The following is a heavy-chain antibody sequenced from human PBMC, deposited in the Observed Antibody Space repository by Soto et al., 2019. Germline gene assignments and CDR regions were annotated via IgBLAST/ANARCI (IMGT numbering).Heavy chain of an antibody. CDR3: ARGEKLDYYYYYMDV. CDR2: ISAYNGNT. J-gene: IGHJ6*03. V-gene: IGHV1-18*01. Sequence: ASVKVSCKASGYTFTSYGISWVRQAPGQGLEWMGRISAYNGNTNYAQKLQGRVAMTTDTSTSTAYMELRSLRSDDTAVYYCARGEKLDYYYYYMDVWGKGTTVTVSS. D-gene: IGHD6-13*01. CDR1: GYTFTSYG.